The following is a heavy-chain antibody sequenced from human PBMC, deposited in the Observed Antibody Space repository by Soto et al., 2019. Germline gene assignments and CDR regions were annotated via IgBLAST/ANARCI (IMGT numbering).Heavy chain of an antibody. CDR3: ARDPAPYSSSWYLDY. CDR1: GFTFSSYS. Sequence: GGSLRLSCAASGFTFSSYSMNWVRQAPGKGLEWVSSISSSSSYIYYADSVKGRFTISRDNAKNSLYLQMNSLRAEDTAVYYCARDPAPYSSSWYLDYWGQGTLVTVSS. V-gene: IGHV3-21*01. J-gene: IGHJ4*02. D-gene: IGHD6-13*01. CDR2: ISSSSSYI.